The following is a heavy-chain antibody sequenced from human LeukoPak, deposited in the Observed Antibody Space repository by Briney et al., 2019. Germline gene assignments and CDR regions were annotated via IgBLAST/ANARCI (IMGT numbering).Heavy chain of an antibody. V-gene: IGHV3-48*01. Sequence: GGSLRLSCAASGFTFSSYSMNWVRQAPGKGLEWVSYISSSSSTIYYADSVKGRFTISRDNAKNSLYLQMNSLRAEDTAVYYCASTYDFWTGYSDPFDYWGQGTLVTVSS. CDR1: GFTFSSYS. CDR3: ASTYDFWTGYSDPFDY. CDR2: ISSSSSTI. J-gene: IGHJ4*02. D-gene: IGHD3-3*01.